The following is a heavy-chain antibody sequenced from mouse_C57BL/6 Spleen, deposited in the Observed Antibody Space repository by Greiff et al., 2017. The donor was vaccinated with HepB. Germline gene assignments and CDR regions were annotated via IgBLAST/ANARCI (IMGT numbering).Heavy chain of an antibody. D-gene: IGHD2-5*01. CDR1: GFTFSSYA. CDR3: ASSYYSNYGSYWYFDV. V-gene: IGHV5-4*01. CDR2: ISDGGSYT. Sequence: EVQRVESGGGLVKPGGSLKLSCAASGFTFSSYAMSWVRQTPEKRLEWVATISDGGSYTYYPDNVKGRFTISRDNAKNNLYLQMSHLKSEDTAMYYCASSYYSNYGSYWYFDVWGTGTTVTVSS. J-gene: IGHJ1*03.